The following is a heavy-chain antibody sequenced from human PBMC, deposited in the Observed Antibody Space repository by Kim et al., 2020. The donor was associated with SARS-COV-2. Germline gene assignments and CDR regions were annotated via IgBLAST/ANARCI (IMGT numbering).Heavy chain of an antibody. Sequence: SETLSLTCTVSGGSISSYYWSWIRQPPGKGLEWIGYIYYSGSTNYNPSLKSRVTISVDTSKNQFSLKLSSVTAADTAVYYCARVSLLRYFDWSPIPNWFDPWGQGTLVTVSS. J-gene: IGHJ5*02. D-gene: IGHD3-9*01. CDR3: ARVSLLRYFDWSPIPNWFDP. V-gene: IGHV4-59*01. CDR2: IYYSGST. CDR1: GGSISSYY.